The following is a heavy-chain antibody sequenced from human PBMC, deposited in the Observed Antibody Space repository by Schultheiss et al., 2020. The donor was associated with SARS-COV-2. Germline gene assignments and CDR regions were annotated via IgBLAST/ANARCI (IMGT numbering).Heavy chain of an antibody. V-gene: IGHV3-23*01. CDR1: GFTFSSYA. J-gene: IGHJ4*02. Sequence: GGSLRLSCAASGFTFSSYAMSWVRQAPGKGLEWVSAISASGTYTDYADSVKGRFTFSRDNSKNTLYLQMNSLRAEDTAVYYCAKGEGIVGATLLFDYWGQGTLVTVSS. CDR2: ISASGTYT. CDR3: AKGEGIVGATLLFDY. D-gene: IGHD1-26*01.